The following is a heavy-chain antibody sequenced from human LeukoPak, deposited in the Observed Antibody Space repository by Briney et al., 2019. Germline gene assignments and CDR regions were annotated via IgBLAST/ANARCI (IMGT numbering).Heavy chain of an antibody. CDR1: GYTFTSYY. V-gene: IGHV1-46*01. CDR3: ARDPRRAAGTPDY. Sequence: ASVTVSCKASGYTFTSYYMHWVRQAPGQGLEWMGIINPSGGSTSYAQKFQGRVTMTRDTSTSTVYMELSRPRSDDTAVYYCARDPRRAAGTPDYWGQGTLVTVSS. D-gene: IGHD6-13*01. J-gene: IGHJ4*02. CDR2: INPSGGST.